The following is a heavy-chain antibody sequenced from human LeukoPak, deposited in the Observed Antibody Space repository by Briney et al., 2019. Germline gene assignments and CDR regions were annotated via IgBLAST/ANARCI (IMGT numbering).Heavy chain of an antibody. V-gene: IGHV4-39*07. CDR3: ASVRGYSSGWYASGFDP. CDR1: GGSISSGGYY. CDR2: IYYTGST. J-gene: IGHJ5*02. D-gene: IGHD6-19*01. Sequence: SETLSLTCTVSGGSISSGGYYWGWIRQPPGKGPEWIGSIYYTGSTNYNPSLNSRVTISLDTSKNQFSLKLTSVTAADTAVYYCASVRGYSSGWYASGFDPWGQGTLVTVSS.